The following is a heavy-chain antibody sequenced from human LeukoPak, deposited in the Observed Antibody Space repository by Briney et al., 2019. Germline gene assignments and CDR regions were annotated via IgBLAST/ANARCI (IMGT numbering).Heavy chain of an antibody. J-gene: IGHJ2*01. CDR3: ARDHGVVAARAWYFDL. V-gene: IGHV1-69*04. CDR2: IIPILGIA. CDR1: GGTFSSYA. Sequence: SVKVSCKASGGTFSSYAISWVRQAPGQGLEWMGMIIPILGIANYAQKFQGRVTITADKSTSKAYMELSSLRSEDTAVYYCARDHGVVAARAWYFDLWGRGTLVTVSS. D-gene: IGHD6-25*01.